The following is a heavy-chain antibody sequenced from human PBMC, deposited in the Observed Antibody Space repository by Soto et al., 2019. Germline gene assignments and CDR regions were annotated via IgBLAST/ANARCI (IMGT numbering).Heavy chain of an antibody. CDR1: GFTFSSDA. Sequence: GGSLRLSCAATGFTFSSDAVNWVRQAPGKGLEWVSSISSSSGYIYYADSLQGRLTISRDNAKNSLFLQMNSLRAEDTAVYYCARIRNSYGSQSYLIDYWGQGTLVTVSS. V-gene: IGHV3-21*01. D-gene: IGHD3-10*01. J-gene: IGHJ4*02. CDR3: ARIRNSYGSQSYLIDY. CDR2: ISSSSGYI.